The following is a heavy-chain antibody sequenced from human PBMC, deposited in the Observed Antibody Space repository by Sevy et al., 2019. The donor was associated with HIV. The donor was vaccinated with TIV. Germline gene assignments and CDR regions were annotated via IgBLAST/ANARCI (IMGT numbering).Heavy chain of an antibody. Sequence: GGSLRLSCAASGFTFSTYWMHWVRQAPGKGLEWAANIKQDESEKYYVASVKGRFTISRDNAKNSLYLQMNSLRPGDTAVSYCARGNSGSFDYWGQGTLVTVSS. V-gene: IGHV3-7*04. D-gene: IGHD3-22*01. CDR1: GFTFSTYW. CDR2: IKQDESEK. J-gene: IGHJ4*02. CDR3: ARGNSGSFDY.